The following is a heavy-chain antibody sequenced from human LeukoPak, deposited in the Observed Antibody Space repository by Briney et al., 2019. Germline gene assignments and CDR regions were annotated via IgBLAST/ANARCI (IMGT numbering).Heavy chain of an antibody. J-gene: IGHJ4*02. V-gene: IGHV4-59*01. Sequence: PSETLSLTCTVSGGSISSYYWSWIRQPPGKGLEWIGYIYYSGSTNYNPSLKSRVTISVDTSKNQFSLKLSSVTAADTAVYYCARSPYMTTVTHFDYWGQGTLVTVSS. D-gene: IGHD4-17*01. CDR3: ARSPYMTTVTHFDY. CDR2: IYYSGST. CDR1: GGSISSYY.